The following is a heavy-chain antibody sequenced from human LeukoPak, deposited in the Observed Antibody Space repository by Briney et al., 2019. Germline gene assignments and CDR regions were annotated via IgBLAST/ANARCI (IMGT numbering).Heavy chain of an antibody. Sequence: SETLSLTCTVSGGSISSYYWNWLRQPPGKGLEWIGYIYNSVSTNYNPSLKSRVTISMDTSKNQFSLKLISVTAADTAVYYCARETTMVRGVDYWGQGTLVTVSS. CDR3: ARETTMVRGVDY. CDR1: GGSISSYY. CDR2: IYNSVST. V-gene: IGHV4-4*08. J-gene: IGHJ4*02. D-gene: IGHD3-10*01.